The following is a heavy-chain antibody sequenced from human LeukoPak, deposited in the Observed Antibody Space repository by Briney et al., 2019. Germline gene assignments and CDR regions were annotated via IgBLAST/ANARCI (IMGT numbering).Heavy chain of an antibody. J-gene: IGHJ4*02. D-gene: IGHD3-22*01. V-gene: IGHV4-34*01. Sequence: SETLSLTCAVYGGSFSGYYWSWIRQPPGKGLEWIGEINHSGSTNYNPSLKSRVTISVDTSKNQFSLKLSSVTAADTAVYYCASGISYDSSGRGAYFDYWGQGTLVTVSS. CDR3: ASGISYDSSGRGAYFDY. CDR2: INHSGST. CDR1: GGSFSGYY.